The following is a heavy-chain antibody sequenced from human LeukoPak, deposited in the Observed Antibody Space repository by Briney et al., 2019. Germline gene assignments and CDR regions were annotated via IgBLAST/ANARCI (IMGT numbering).Heavy chain of an antibody. CDR3: ARGHGYNFGYYYYGMDV. J-gene: IGHJ6*02. Sequence: SETLSLTCTVSGGSISSSSYYWGWIRQPPGKGLEWIGSIYYSGSTYYNPSLKSRVTISVDTSKNQFSLKLSSVTAADTAVYYCARGHGYNFGYYYYGMDVWGQGTTVTVSS. CDR2: IYYSGST. CDR1: GGSISSSSYY. D-gene: IGHD5-24*01. V-gene: IGHV4-39*07.